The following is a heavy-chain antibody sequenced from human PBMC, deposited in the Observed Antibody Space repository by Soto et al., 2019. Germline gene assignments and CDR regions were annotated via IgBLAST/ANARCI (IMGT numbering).Heavy chain of an antibody. D-gene: IGHD3-10*01. CDR2: ISAYNGNT. Sequence: QVQLVQSGAEVKKPGASVKVSCKASGYTFTSYGISWVRQAPGQGLEWMGWISAYNGNTNYAQKLQGRVTMTTDTTRSAADVEVRRLSSDDTAVCYGGRRRGGTMVRGVPNYYYSGMDVWGQGTTVTVSS. CDR1: GYTFTSYG. J-gene: IGHJ6*02. CDR3: GRRRGGTMVRGVPNYYYSGMDV. V-gene: IGHV1-18*01.